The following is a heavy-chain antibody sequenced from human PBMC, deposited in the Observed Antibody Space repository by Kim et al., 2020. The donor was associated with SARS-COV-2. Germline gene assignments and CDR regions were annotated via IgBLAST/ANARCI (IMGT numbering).Heavy chain of an antibody. J-gene: IGHJ4*02. Sequence: SLTSRVTISVDTSKNQFSLKLSSVTAADTAVYYCARPKAVIRGVISGFDYWGQGTLVTVSS. CDR3: ARPKAVIRGVISGFDY. D-gene: IGHD3-10*01. V-gene: IGHV4-59*08.